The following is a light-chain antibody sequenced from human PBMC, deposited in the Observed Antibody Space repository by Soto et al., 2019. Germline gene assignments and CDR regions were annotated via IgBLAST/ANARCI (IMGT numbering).Light chain of an antibody. V-gene: IGKV3-15*01. CDR1: QDISSN. J-gene: IGKJ2*01. CDR2: DAS. Sequence: DIVMTQSPDSLSVTLGERATLSCRASQDISSNLAWYQQKPGQAPRLLIYDASTRATGIPARFSGSGSETEFTLTISSLQSEDFAVYYCQQYNNWPPYTFGQGTKLEIK. CDR3: QQYNNWPPYT.